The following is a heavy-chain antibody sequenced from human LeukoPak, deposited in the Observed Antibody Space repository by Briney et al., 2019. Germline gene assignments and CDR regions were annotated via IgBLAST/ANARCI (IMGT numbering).Heavy chain of an antibody. CDR1: GHTFTGYY. D-gene: IGHD4-17*01. V-gene: IGHV1-2*02. CDR3: ARDHGDYGGVDY. CDR2: INPNSGGT. Sequence: PQASVKVSCKASGHTFTGYYMHWVRQAPGQGLEWMGWINPNSGGTNYAQKFQGRVTMTRDTSISTAYMELSRLRSDDMAVYYCARDHGDYGGVDYWGQGTLVTVSS. J-gene: IGHJ4*02.